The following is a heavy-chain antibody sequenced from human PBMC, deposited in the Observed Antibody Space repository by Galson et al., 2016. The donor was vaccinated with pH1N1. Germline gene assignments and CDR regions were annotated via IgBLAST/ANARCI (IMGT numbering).Heavy chain of an antibody. V-gene: IGHV5-51*03. Sequence: QSGAEVKKAGESLKISCKGSGYTFTTYWIAWVRQMPGKGLEWMGIVYPPDSDTRYSPSFEGQVTISADKSIRTAYLQWSSLKASDTAVYYCARLIAGGYNIRECDTWGQGTQVTASS. J-gene: IGHJ5*02. CDR1: GYTFTTYW. CDR3: ARLIAGGYNIRECDT. D-gene: IGHD5-24*01. CDR2: VYPPDSDT.